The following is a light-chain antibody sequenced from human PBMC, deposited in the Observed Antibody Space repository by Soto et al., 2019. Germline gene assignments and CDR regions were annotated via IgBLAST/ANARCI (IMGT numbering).Light chain of an antibody. V-gene: IGLV2-14*03. J-gene: IGLJ3*02. CDR2: DVI. Sequence: QSALTQPASVSGSPGQSITISCAGTRSDIGTYNFVSWYQQHPGKAPKLIIYDVIDRPSGISNRFSGSKSGNTASLTISGLQADDEADYYCTSFSSTSTPWVFGGGTQLTVL. CDR1: RSDIGTYNF. CDR3: TSFSSTSTPWV.